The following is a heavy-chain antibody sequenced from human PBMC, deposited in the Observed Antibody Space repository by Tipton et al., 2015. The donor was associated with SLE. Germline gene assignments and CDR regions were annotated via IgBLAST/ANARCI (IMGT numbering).Heavy chain of an antibody. D-gene: IGHD1-26*01. CDR1: GFSFSDYF. CDR2: IGGGGFPT. J-gene: IGHJ4*02. Sequence: GSLRLSCAASGFSFSDYFMAWVRQTPGKGLECLSYIGGGGFPTYYADSVKGRFTISRDNAKNSLYLQMDGLRAEDTAVYYCAKIKVGATPFFDYWGQGKLVTVSS. CDR3: AKIKVGATPFFDY. V-gene: IGHV3-11*04.